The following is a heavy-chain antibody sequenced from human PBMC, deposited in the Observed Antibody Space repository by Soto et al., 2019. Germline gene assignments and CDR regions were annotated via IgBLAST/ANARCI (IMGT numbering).Heavy chain of an antibody. CDR1: GSIFSAYY. Sequence: QVQLLESGGGLAKPGGSLRLSCAASGSIFSAYYMGWFAQAPGKGREWLSYISSGGYTIYYADSVKGRFTISRDNAKNSLYLQMNSLRADDTAVYYCARAQYSSSSVFDYWGQGTLVTVSS. V-gene: IGHV3-11*01. D-gene: IGHD6-6*01. CDR2: ISSGGYTI. J-gene: IGHJ4*02. CDR3: ARAQYSSSSVFDY.